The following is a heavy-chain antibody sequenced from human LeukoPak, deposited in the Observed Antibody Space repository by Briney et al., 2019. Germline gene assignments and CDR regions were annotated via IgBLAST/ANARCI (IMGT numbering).Heavy chain of an antibody. CDR2: ISGSGDST. J-gene: IGHJ3*02. CDR1: GFTFSSYA. Sequence: PGGSLRLSCAASGFTFSSYAMSWVRQAPGKGLEWVSAISGSGDSTYYADSVKGRFTISRDNSKNTLYLQMNSLRAEDTAVYYCARVTDSSGYYAFDIWGQGTMVTVSS. D-gene: IGHD3-22*01. V-gene: IGHV3-23*01. CDR3: ARVTDSSGYYAFDI.